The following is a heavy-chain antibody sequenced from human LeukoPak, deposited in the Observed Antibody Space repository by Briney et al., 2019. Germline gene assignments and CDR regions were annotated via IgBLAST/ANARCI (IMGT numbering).Heavy chain of an antibody. Sequence: SETLSLTCTVSGGSISSNNYWAWIRQPPGMGLEWIGTIHYSGNTYYTPSLRSRATFSADTSKNQFSLRLSSVTAADTAVYYCARHEEEDGYNAKTLDYWGQGTLVTVSS. CDR3: ARHEEEDGYNAKTLDY. CDR2: IHYSGNT. D-gene: IGHD5-24*01. CDR1: GGSISSNNY. V-gene: IGHV4-39*01. J-gene: IGHJ4*02.